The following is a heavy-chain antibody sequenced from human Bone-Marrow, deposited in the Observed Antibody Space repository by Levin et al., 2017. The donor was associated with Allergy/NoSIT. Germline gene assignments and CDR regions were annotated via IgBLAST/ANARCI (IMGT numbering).Heavy chain of an antibody. D-gene: IGHD4-17*01. J-gene: IGHJ5*02. V-gene: IGHV2-5*01. CDR2: IYWNDDK. CDR3: ARAPAGDYDDWFDP. CDR1: GFSLSPSGVG. Sequence: SGPTLVKPTQTLTLTCTFSGFSLSPSGVGVGWVRQPPGKALEWLAVIYWNDDKRYSPSLKSRLTITKDTSKNQVVLTMTNMNPVDTATYYCARAPAGDYDDWFDPWGQGTLVTVSS.